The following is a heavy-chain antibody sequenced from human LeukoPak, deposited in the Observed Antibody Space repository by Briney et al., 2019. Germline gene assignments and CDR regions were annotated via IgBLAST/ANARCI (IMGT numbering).Heavy chain of an antibody. V-gene: IGHV1-2*02. D-gene: IGHD3-16*02. Sequence: GASVKVSCKASGYTFTGYYMHGVRQAPGQGLEWMGWINPNSGGTNYAQKFQGRVTMTRDTSISTAYMELSRLRSDDTAVYYCARGFYVWGSYRSPPFYYCGQGTLVTVSS. J-gene: IGHJ4*02. CDR2: INPNSGGT. CDR3: ARGFYVWGSYRSPPFYY. CDR1: GYTFTGYY.